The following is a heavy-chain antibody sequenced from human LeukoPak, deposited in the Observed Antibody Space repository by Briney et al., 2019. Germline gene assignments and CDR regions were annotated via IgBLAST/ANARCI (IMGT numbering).Heavy chain of an antibody. CDR2: INHDGGEK. J-gene: IGHJ4*02. CDR3: VMGHYTSS. Sequence: TGGSLRLSCAASGFTFSNFWMNVWRQAPCQVLEWVANINHDGGEKNYVESVKGRFTISRDNAKNSLYLEMNTLRPEDTALYYCVMGHYTSSWGQGTLVTVSS. D-gene: IGHD3-22*01. V-gene: IGHV3-7*01. CDR1: GFTFSNFW.